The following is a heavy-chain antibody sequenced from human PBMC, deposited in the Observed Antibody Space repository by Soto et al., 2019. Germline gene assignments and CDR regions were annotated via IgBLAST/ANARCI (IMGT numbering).Heavy chain of an antibody. CDR1: GGTFSSYA. J-gene: IGHJ6*02. CDR2: IIPIFGTA. CDR3: ARDQYIVVVTGPYYYGMDV. D-gene: IGHD2-21*02. Sequence: QVQLVQSGAEVKKPGSSVKVSCKASGGTFSSYAISWVRQAPGQGLEWMGGIIPIFGTANYAQKFQGRVTITADESTSTAYMELSSLRSEDTAVYYCARDQYIVVVTGPYYYGMDVWGQGTTVTVSS. V-gene: IGHV1-69*01.